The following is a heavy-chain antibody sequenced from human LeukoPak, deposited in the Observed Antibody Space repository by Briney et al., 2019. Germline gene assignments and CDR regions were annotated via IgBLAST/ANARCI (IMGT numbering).Heavy chain of an antibody. CDR1: GFTFSSYW. Sequence: GGSLRLSCAASGFTFSSYWMHWVRQAPGKGLVWVSRINRDGSSTSYADSVKGRFAISRDNAKNTLYLQMNSLRAEDMAVYYCARDVYYGSGSYSNDAFDIWGQGTMVTVSS. D-gene: IGHD3-10*01. V-gene: IGHV3-74*01. CDR3: ARDVYYGSGSYSNDAFDI. J-gene: IGHJ3*02. CDR2: INRDGSST.